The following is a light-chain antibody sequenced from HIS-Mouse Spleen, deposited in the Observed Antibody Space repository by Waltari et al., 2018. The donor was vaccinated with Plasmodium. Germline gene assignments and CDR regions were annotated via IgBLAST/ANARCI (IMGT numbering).Light chain of an antibody. Sequence: QSALTQPRSVSGSPGQSVTISCTGTSSDVGGYNYVYWYQQHPGKAPKLMIYDVSNRPSGVPTRFSGSKSGNTASLTSSGLQAEDEADYYCCSYAGSYTLVFGGGTKLTVL. J-gene: IGLJ2*01. CDR1: SSDVGGYNY. CDR3: CSYAGSYTLV. V-gene: IGLV2-11*01. CDR2: DVS.